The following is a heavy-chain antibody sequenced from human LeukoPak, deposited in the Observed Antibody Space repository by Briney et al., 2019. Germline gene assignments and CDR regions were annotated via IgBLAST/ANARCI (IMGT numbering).Heavy chain of an antibody. D-gene: IGHD3-22*01. CDR3: AKSSYYDASGYYREYYFDY. Sequence: PGGSLRLSCVPSGFSFSNYAISWVRQAPGKGLEWVSSISGSGGSTHYADSVKDRFTISRDKTKNTLYLQMNSLRAEDTAVYYCAKSSYYDASGYYREYYFDYWGQGTLVTVSS. CDR1: GFSFSNYA. V-gene: IGHV3-23*01. J-gene: IGHJ4*02. CDR2: ISGSGGST.